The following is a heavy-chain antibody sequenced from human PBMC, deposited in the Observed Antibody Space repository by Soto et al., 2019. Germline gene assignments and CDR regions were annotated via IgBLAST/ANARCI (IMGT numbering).Heavy chain of an antibody. J-gene: IGHJ4*02. CDR3: AKDLSRYSYGYYFDY. Sequence: EVQLLESGGGLVQPGGSLRLSCAASGFTFSSYAMSWVRQAPGKGREWVSAISGSGGSTYYADSVKGRFTISRDNSKNTLYLQMNSLRAEDTAVYYCAKDLSRYSYGYYFDYWGQGTLVTVSS. V-gene: IGHV3-23*01. CDR1: GFTFSSYA. CDR2: ISGSGGST. D-gene: IGHD5-18*01.